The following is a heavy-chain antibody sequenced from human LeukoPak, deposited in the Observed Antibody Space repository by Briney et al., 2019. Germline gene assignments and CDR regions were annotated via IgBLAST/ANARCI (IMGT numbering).Heavy chain of an antibody. CDR1: GFTFSSYA. CDR3: ARDYAYYGMDV. V-gene: IGHV3-30*14. Sequence: PGGSLRLSCAASGFTFSSYAMHWVRQAPGKGLEWVAVISYDGSNKYYADSVKGRFTISRDNSKNTLYLQMNSLRAEDTAVYYCARDYAYYGMDVWGQGTTVTVSS. CDR2: ISYDGSNK. J-gene: IGHJ6*02. D-gene: IGHD3-16*01.